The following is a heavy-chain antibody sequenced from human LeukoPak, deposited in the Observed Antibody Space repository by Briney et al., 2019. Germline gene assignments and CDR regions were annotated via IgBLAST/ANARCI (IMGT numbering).Heavy chain of an antibody. Sequence: GGSLRLSCAASGFTFSSYAMSWVRQAPGKGLEWVSAISGSGGSTYYADSVKGRFTISRDNSKNTLYLQMNSLRAEDTAVYYCARGDGRSGHYEYYFDYWGQGSLVTVSS. J-gene: IGHJ4*02. D-gene: IGHD3-3*01. V-gene: IGHV3-23*01. CDR3: ARGDGRSGHYEYYFDY. CDR2: ISGSGGST. CDR1: GFTFSSYA.